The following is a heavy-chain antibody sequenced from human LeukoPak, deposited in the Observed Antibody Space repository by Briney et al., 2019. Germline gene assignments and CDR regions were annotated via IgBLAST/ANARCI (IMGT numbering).Heavy chain of an antibody. CDR1: GFTFSSYG. CDR3: AKDGYGSNYYYGMDV. J-gene: IGHJ6*02. V-gene: IGHV3-30*18. Sequence: GGPLRLSCAASGFTFSSYGMHWVRQAPGKGLEWVAVISYDGSNKYYADSVKGRFTISRDNSKNTLYLQMNSLRAEDTAVYYCAKDGYGSNYYYGMDVWGQGTTVTVSS. CDR2: ISYDGSNK. D-gene: IGHD5-18*01.